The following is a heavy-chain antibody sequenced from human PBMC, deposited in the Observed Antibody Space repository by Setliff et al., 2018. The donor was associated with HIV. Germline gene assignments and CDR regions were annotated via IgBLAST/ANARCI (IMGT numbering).Heavy chain of an antibody. CDR3: ASRVYYYDSSGYLREEGFDP. V-gene: IGHV4-38-2*02. Sequence: SETLSLTCTVSGYSIRSGYNWGWIRQPPGKGLEWIGHIYYSGSTYYNPSLKSRVTISVDTSKNQFSLKLSSVTAADAAVYYCASRVYYYDSSGYLREEGFDPWGQGTLVTVSS. J-gene: IGHJ5*02. D-gene: IGHD3-22*01. CDR1: GYSIRSGYN. CDR2: IYYSGST.